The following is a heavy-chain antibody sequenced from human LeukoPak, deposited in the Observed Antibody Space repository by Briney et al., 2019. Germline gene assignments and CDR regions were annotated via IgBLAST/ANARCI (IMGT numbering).Heavy chain of an antibody. Sequence: ASVKVSCKASGYTFSSYGISWVRQAPGQGLEWMGWITTHNGNTNYAQKLQGRVTMTTDTSTSTAYMGLRSLRSDDTAVYYCARVGTTEGYYYYYMDVWGKGTTVTVSS. CDR1: GYTFSSYG. D-gene: IGHD1-1*01. CDR2: ITTHNGNT. J-gene: IGHJ6*03. V-gene: IGHV1-18*04. CDR3: ARVGTTEGYYYYYMDV.